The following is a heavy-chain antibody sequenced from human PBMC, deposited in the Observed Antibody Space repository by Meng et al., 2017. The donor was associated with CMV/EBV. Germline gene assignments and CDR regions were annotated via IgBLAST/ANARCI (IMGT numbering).Heavy chain of an antibody. CDR1: GYTFTGYY. D-gene: IGHD3-3*01. Sequence: ASVKVSCKASGYTFTGYYMHWVRQAPGQGLEWMGWINPNSGGTNYAQKFQGRVTMTRDTSISTAYMELSRLRSDDTAVYYCASSGDDFWGGSYQDYWGQGTLVTVSS. J-gene: IGHJ4*02. CDR2: INPNSGGT. V-gene: IGHV1-2*02. CDR3: ASSGDDFWGGSYQDY.